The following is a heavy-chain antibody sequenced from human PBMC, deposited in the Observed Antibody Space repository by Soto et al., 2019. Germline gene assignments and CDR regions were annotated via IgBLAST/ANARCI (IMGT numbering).Heavy chain of an antibody. Sequence: TLSLTCTVSGGSLSSGDYYWSWIRQPKGKGLEWIGYIYYSGSTYYNPSLKSRVTISVDTSKNQFSLKLSSVTAAETAVEYCARDLGLGAYGAGSAGIDFWGQRTTVIGSS. V-gene: IGHV4-30-4*08. D-gene: IGHD3-10*01. CDR1: GGSLSSGDYY. CDR2: IYYSGST. J-gene: IGHJ6*02. CDR3: ARDLGLGAYGAGSAGIDF.